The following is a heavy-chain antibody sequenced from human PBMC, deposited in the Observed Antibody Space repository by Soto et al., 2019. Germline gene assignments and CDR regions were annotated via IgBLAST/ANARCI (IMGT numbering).Heavy chain of an antibody. CDR1: GFTFSSYA. J-gene: IGHJ4*02. D-gene: IGHD4-17*01. CDR2: ISGSGGST. Sequence: GGSLRLSCAASGFTFSSYAMSWVRQAPGKGLEWVSAISGSGGSTYYADSVKGRFTISRDNSKNTLYLQMNSLRAEDTAVYYCARARDDYREYYFDYWGQGTLVTVSS. CDR3: ARARDDYREYYFDY. V-gene: IGHV3-23*01.